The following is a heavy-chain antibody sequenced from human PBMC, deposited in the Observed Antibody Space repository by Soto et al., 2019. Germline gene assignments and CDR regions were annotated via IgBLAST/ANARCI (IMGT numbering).Heavy chain of an antibody. D-gene: IGHD2-15*01. Sequence: SETLSLTCTVSGGSISSGDYYWSWIRQPPGKGLEWIGYIYYSGSTYYNPSLKSRVTISVDTSKNQFSLKLSSVTAADTAVYYCARDSGYPFYYYYMDVWGKGTTVTVSS. CDR1: GGSISSGDYY. CDR3: ARDSGYPFYYYYMDV. V-gene: IGHV4-30-4*01. J-gene: IGHJ6*03. CDR2: IYYSGST.